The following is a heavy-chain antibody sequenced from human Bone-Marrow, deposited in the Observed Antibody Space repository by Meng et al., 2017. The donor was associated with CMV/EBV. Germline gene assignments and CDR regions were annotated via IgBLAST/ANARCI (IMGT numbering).Heavy chain of an antibody. J-gene: IGHJ3*01. CDR1: GYTFTSYG. CDR3: ARGLGRKALKDAFDF. CDR2: ISAYNGNT. D-gene: IGHD3-16*01. Sequence: ASVKVSCKASGYTFTSYGISWVRQAPGQGLEWMGWISAYNGNTNYAQKLQGRVTMTRDKSINTAYMELSNLRSNDTAVYFCARGLGRKALKDAFDFWGRGTVVTVSS. V-gene: IGHV1-18*01.